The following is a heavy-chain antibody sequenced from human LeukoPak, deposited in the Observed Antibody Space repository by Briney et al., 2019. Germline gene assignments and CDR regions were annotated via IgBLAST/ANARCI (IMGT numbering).Heavy chain of an antibody. J-gene: IGHJ6*03. CDR3: ARIKHGDYAYYYMDV. CDR2: IYYSGST. V-gene: IGHV4-59*01. Sequence: TSETLSLTCIVSGGSISSYYWSWIRQPPGKGLEWIGYIYYSGSTNYNPSLKSRVTISVDTSKNQFSLKLSSVTAADTAIYYCARIKHGDYAYYYMDVWGKGTAVTVSS. CDR1: GGSISSYY. D-gene: IGHD4-17*01.